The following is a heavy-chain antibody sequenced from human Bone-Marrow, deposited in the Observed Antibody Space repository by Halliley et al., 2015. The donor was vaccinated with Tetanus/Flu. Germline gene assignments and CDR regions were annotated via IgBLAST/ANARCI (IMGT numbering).Heavy chain of an antibody. D-gene: IGHD2-15*01. CDR2: TGNGAAG. CDR1: GFTFTVYC. CDR3: LKTNSVLLPAALSTLHP. J-gene: IGHJ5*02. Sequence: SLRLSCAASGFTFTVYCMAWVRQAPGRGLEWVAATGNGAAGYYAESVKGRFNISRDNSENTLFLDMSGLRADDTAVYYCLKTNSVLLPAALSTLHPWGQGALVPVAS. V-gene: IGHV3-23*01.